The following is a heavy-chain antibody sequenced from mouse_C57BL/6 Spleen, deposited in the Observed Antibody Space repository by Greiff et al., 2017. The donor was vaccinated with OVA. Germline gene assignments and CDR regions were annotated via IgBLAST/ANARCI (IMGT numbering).Heavy chain of an antibody. J-gene: IGHJ3*01. CDR1: GFSLTSYG. V-gene: IGHV2-2*01. CDR3: DQDPFAY. CDR2: LWSGGST. Sequence: VQLQQSGPGLVQPSQSLSITCPVSGFSLTSYGVHWVRPSPGTGLEWLGVLWSGGSTDYNAAFISRLSISKDNSKSQVFFKMNSLQAENTAIYYCDQDPFAYWGQGTLVTVSA.